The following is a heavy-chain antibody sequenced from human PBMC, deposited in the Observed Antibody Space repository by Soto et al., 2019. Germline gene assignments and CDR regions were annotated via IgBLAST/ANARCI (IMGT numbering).Heavy chain of an antibody. J-gene: IGHJ6*03. CDR2: ISSSSSVI. V-gene: IGHV3-48*01. CDR3: ARDLSRCSNWYYYMDV. CDR1: GFILSDCA. Sequence: EVQLVESGGGLVQPGGSLRLSCATSGFILSDCAMNWVRQAPGKGLEWVSYISSSSSVIDYADSVKGRFTVSRDNARNSLYLQMNSLRAEDTAVYYCARDLSRCSNWYYYMDVWGKGTTVTVSS. D-gene: IGHD7-27*01.